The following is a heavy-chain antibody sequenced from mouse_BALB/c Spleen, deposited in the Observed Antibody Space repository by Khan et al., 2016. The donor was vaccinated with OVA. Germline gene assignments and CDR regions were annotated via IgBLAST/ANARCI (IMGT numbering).Heavy chain of an antibody. J-gene: IGHJ3*01. D-gene: IGHD1-2*01. CDR1: GFTFSDYG. CDR3: ARGGGTAPFAY. V-gene: IGHV5-15*02. Sequence: EVQLVESGGGLVQPGGSRKLSCAASGFTFSDYGMAWVRQAPGKGPEWVAFISDLAYTFYYADTVTGRFTLSRENAKNTLYLEMRSLRSGDTAMYCCARGGGTAPFAYWGQGTLVTVSA. CDR2: ISDLAYTF.